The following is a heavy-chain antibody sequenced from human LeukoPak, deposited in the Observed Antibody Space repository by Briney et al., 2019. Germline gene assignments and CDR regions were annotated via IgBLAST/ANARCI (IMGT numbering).Heavy chain of an antibody. J-gene: IGHJ4*02. Sequence: GGSLRLSCAASGFTFSSYAMSWVRQAPGKGPEWVSAISGSGGSTYYADSVKGRFTISRDNSKNTLYLQMNSLRAEDTAVYYCAKDRFWSGYSTLDYWGQGTLVTVSS. CDR1: GFTFSSYA. CDR3: AKDRFWSGYSTLDY. CDR2: ISGSGGST. V-gene: IGHV3-23*01. D-gene: IGHD3-3*01.